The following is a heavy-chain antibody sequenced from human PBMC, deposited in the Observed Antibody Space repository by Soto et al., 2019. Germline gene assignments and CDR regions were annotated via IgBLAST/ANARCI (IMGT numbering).Heavy chain of an antibody. Sequence: QVQLVQSGAEVKKPGASVKVSCKASGYTFTSYAMHWVRQAPGQRLEWMGWINAGNGNTKYSQKFQGRVTSTRDTSASTAYMELSSLRSEDTAVYYCARSMTTVTTLDYWGQGTLVTVSS. CDR3: ARSMTTVTTLDY. CDR2: INAGNGNT. D-gene: IGHD4-17*01. CDR1: GYTFTSYA. J-gene: IGHJ4*02. V-gene: IGHV1-3*01.